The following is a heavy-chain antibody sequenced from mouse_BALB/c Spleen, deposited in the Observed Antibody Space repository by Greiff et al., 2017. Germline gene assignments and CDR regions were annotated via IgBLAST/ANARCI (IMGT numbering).Heavy chain of an antibody. V-gene: IGHV1-12*01. Sequence: QVQLQQPGAELVKPGASVKMSCKASGYTFTSYNMHWVKQTPGQGLEWIGAIYPGNGDTSYKQKFKGKATLTADKSSSTAYMQLSSLTSEDSAVYYCARGNYYGSSYDYWGQGTTLTVSS. CDR1: GYTFTSYN. D-gene: IGHD1-1*01. CDR2: IYPGNGDT. CDR3: ARGNYYGSSYDY. J-gene: IGHJ2*01.